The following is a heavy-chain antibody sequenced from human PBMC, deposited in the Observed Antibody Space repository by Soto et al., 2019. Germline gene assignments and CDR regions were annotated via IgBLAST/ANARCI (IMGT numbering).Heavy chain of an antibody. CDR2: IRSKANSYAT. Sequence: GGSLRLSCAASGFTFSGSAMHWVRQASGKGLEWVGRIRSKANSYATAYAASVKGRFTISRDDSKNTAYLQMNSLKTEDTAVYYCTPTRFIVGATNFIHQGPSRLDYWGQGTLVTVSS. D-gene: IGHD1-26*01. V-gene: IGHV3-73*01. J-gene: IGHJ4*02. CDR3: TPTRFIVGATNFIHQGPSRLDY. CDR1: GFTFSGSA.